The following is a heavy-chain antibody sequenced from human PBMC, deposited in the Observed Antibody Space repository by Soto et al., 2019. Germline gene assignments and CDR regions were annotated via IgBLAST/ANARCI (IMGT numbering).Heavy chain of an antibody. Sequence: HPGGSLRLSCAASGFTFSSYAMSWVRQAPGKGLEWVSAISGSGGSTYYADSVKGRFTISRDNSKNTLYLQMNSLRAEDTAVYYCAKEFTIHDYGDYALLSDYWDQGTLVTVSS. CDR1: GFTFSSYA. V-gene: IGHV3-23*01. J-gene: IGHJ4*02. CDR3: AKEFTIHDYGDYALLSDY. CDR2: ISGSGGST. D-gene: IGHD4-17*01.